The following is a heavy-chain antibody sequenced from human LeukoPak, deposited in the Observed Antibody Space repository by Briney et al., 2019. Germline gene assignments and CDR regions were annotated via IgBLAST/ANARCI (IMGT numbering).Heavy chain of an antibody. D-gene: IGHD6-19*01. CDR1: GGSVSSGSYY. CDR3: ARVYPQQWLAPRYFDY. Sequence: SETLSLTCTVSGGSVSSGSYYWSWIRQPPGKGLEWIGEINHSGSTNYNPSLKSRVTISVDTSKNQFSLKLSSVTAADTAVYYCARVYPQQWLAPRYFDYWGQGALVTVSS. V-gene: IGHV4-61*01. J-gene: IGHJ4*02. CDR2: INHSGST.